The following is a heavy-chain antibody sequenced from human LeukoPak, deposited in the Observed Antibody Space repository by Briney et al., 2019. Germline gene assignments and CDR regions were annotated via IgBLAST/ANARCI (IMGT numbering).Heavy chain of an antibody. J-gene: IGHJ4*02. V-gene: IGHV1-69*04. CDR1: EVTLRSYG. Sequence: SVKVSCKASEVTLRSYGISWVRQAPGQGPEWLGTVLPFLGTSNYPQKFLGRVTITADKATTTAYMELINLRSDDTAVYYCARDWNERRGVHLDYWGQGTLVTVSS. D-gene: IGHD1-1*01. CDR2: VLPFLGTS. CDR3: ARDWNERRGVHLDY.